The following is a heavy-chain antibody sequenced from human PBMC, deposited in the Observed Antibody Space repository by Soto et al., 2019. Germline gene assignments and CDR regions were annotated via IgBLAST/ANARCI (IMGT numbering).Heavy chain of an antibody. V-gene: IGHV2-5*02. CDR2: IYWDDDK. CDR1: GFSLTTSGEA. Sequence: QITLKESGPTLVKPTQTLTLTCTFSGFSLTTSGEAVGWIRQPPGKALERLALIYWDDDKRSSPSLKSRHTISKDTSKNQVVLTMTNMDPVDTATYYCAHIPGSGQLLYSYYYYIDVWGKGTTVTVSS. J-gene: IGHJ6*03. CDR3: AHIPGSGQLLYSYYYYIDV. D-gene: IGHD3-10*01.